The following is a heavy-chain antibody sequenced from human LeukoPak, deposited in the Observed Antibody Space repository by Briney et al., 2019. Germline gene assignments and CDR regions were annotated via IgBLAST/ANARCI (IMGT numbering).Heavy chain of an antibody. CDR3: ARVNLVPRGYSSGWSEGYFDY. D-gene: IGHD6-19*01. Sequence: AGGSLRLSCAASGFTFSSYSMNWVRQAPGKGLEWVSSISSSSSYIYYADSVKGRFTISRDNAKNSLYLQMNSLRAEDTAVYYCARVNLVPRGYSSGWSEGYFDYWGQGTLVTVSS. J-gene: IGHJ4*02. CDR1: GFTFSSYS. CDR2: ISSSSSYI. V-gene: IGHV3-21*01.